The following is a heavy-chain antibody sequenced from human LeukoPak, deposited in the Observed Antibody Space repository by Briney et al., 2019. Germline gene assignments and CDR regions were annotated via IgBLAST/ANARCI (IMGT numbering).Heavy chain of an antibody. CDR1: GYTFTGYY. CDR3: AKFGSALNHYDFWSGS. Sequence: ASVKVSCKASGYTFTGYYMHWVRQAPGQGLEWMGWINPNSGGTNYAQKFQGRVTMTRDTSISTAYMELSRLRSDDTAVYYCAKFGSALNHYDFWSGSWGQGTLVTVSS. CDR2: INPNSGGT. J-gene: IGHJ5*02. V-gene: IGHV1-2*02. D-gene: IGHD3-3*01.